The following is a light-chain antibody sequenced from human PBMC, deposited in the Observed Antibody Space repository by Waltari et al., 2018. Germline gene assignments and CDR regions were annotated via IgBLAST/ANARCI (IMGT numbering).Light chain of an antibody. Sequence: SSELTQDPAVSVAMGQTVRITCQGDSLRRYSASGYQQRPGQAPILVIYDKNNRPSGVPDRFSGSSSHNTGSLTITGAQAEDEASYYCHSRDASGVAGSFGGGTKLTVL. V-gene: IGLV3-19*01. CDR1: SLRRYS. CDR2: DKN. CDR3: HSRDASGVAGS. J-gene: IGLJ2*01.